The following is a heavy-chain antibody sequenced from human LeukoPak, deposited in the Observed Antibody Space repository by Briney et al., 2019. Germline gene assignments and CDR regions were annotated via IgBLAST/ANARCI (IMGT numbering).Heavy chain of an antibody. CDR3: AKDKSYGDYGDWYFDL. J-gene: IGHJ2*01. D-gene: IGHD4-17*01. Sequence: GGSLRLSCAASGFTFSSYAMSWVRQAPGKGLEWVSTITGSGGSTYYADSVKGRFTISRDNSKNTLYLQMNSLRAEDTAVYYCAKDKSYGDYGDWYFDLWGRGTLVIVSS. V-gene: IGHV3-23*01. CDR1: GFTFSSYA. CDR2: ITGSGGST.